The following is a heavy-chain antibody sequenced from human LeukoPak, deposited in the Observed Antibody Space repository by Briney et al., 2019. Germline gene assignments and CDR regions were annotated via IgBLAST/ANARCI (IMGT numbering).Heavy chain of an antibody. CDR2: INPSGGST. D-gene: IGHD5-18*01. Sequence: ASVKVSCKASGYTFTSYYMHWVRQAPGQGLEWMGIINPSGGSTSYAQKFQGRVTMTRDMSTSTVYMELSSLRSEDTAVYYCAREGGYSYGDAPLHFDYWGQGTPVTVSS. J-gene: IGHJ4*02. V-gene: IGHV1-46*01. CDR1: GYTFTSYY. CDR3: AREGGYSYGDAPLHFDY.